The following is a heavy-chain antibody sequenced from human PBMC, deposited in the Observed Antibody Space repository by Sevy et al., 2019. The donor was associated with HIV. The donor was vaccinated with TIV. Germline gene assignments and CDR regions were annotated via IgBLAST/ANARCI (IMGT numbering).Heavy chain of an antibody. Sequence: GGSLRLSCVASGFNLSPYDMYWLRQAPGKGLEWVAVIGADGTKKDYVDSVKGRFIISRDNSKNTMYLQMNTMRGEDTAVYYCAKEGYYYDSRTKDWFDPWGQGTLVTVSS. J-gene: IGHJ5*02. V-gene: IGHV3-33*03. CDR1: GFNLSPYD. CDR3: AKEGYYYDSRTKDWFDP. CDR2: IGADGTKK. D-gene: IGHD3-22*01.